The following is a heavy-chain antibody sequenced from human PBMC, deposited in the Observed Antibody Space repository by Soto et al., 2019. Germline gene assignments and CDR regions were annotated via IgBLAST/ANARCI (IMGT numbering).Heavy chain of an antibody. D-gene: IGHD3-22*01. J-gene: IGHJ4*02. CDR2: IIPIFGRG. V-gene: IGHV1-69*06. Sequence: QVQLVQSGAEVKKPGSSVTVSCKASGGTFSSYAFSWVRQAPGQGREWMGGIIPIFGRGNYAQKFQGRVTHTADKSTNTAYMELSSLRSEDTAVYYCARSPYYYDSSGYYRPFDYWGQGTLVTVSS. CDR3: ARSPYYYDSSGYYRPFDY. CDR1: GGTFSSYA.